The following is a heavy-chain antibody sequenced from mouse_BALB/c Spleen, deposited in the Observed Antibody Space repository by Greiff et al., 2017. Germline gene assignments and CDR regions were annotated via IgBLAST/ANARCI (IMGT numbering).Heavy chain of an antibody. CDR2: ISYSGST. J-gene: IGHJ2*01. Sequence: EVKLMESGPGLVKPSQSLSLTCTVTGYSITSDYAWNWIRQFPGNKLEWMGYISYSGSTSYNPSLKSRISITRDTSKNQFFLQLNSVTTEDTATYYCARLGNGSSYGAMDYWGQGTTLTVSS. D-gene: IGHD1-1*01. CDR3: ARLGNGSSYGAMDY. V-gene: IGHV3-2*02. CDR1: GYSITSDYA.